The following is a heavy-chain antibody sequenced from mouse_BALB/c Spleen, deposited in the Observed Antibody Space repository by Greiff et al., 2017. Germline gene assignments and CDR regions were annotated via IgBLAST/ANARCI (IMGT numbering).Heavy chain of an antibody. CDR2: ISNGGGST. D-gene: IGHD3-2*02. CDR3: ARHKATDYYAMDY. Sequence: EVKLVESGGGLVQPGGSLKLSCAASGFTFSSYTMSWVRQTPEKRLEWVAYISNGGGSTYYPDTVKGRFTISRDNAKNTLYLQMSSLKSEDTAMYYCARHKATDYYAMDYWGQGTSVTVSS. J-gene: IGHJ4*01. CDR1: GFTFSSYT. V-gene: IGHV5-12-2*01.